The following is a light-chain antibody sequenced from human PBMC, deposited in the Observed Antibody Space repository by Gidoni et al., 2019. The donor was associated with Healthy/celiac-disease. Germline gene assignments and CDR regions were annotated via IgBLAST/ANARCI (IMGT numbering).Light chain of an antibody. V-gene: IGKV3-20*01. CDR2: GAS. J-gene: IGKJ3*01. Sequence: EIVLTQSPGTLSLSPGERATLSCRARQSVSSSYLAWYQQKPGQAPRLLSYGASSRATGIPDRFSGSGSGTDFTLTISRLEPEDFAVYYCQQYGSSPITFGPGTKVDIK. CDR3: QQYGSSPIT. CDR1: QSVSSSY.